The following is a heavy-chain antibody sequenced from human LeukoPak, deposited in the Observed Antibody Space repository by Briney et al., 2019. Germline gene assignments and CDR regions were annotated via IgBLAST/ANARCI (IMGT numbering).Heavy chain of an antibody. CDR3: AKGDYDILTGYYSYYYYAMDV. CDR1: GFTFSSYA. Sequence: GGSLRLSCAASGFTFSSYAMSWVRQAPGEGLEWVSAISGSGGSTYYADSVKGRFTISRDNSKNTLYLQMNSLRAEDTAVYYCAKGDYDILTGYYSYYYYAMDVWGQGTTVTVSS. CDR2: ISGSGGST. D-gene: IGHD3-9*01. V-gene: IGHV3-23*01. J-gene: IGHJ6*02.